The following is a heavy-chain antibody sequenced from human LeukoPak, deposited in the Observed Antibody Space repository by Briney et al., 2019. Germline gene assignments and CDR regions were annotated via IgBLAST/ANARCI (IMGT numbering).Heavy chain of an antibody. D-gene: IGHD1-26*01. CDR3: ARESHSGSYSGYWFDP. CDR2: INPNSGGT. Sequence: ASVKVSCKASGYTFTSYYMHWVRQAPGQGLEWMGWINPNSGGTNYAQKFQGRVTMTRDTSISTAYMDLSRLRSDDTAVYFCARESHSGSYSGYWFDPWGQGTLVTVSS. J-gene: IGHJ5*02. V-gene: IGHV1-2*02. CDR1: GYTFTSYY.